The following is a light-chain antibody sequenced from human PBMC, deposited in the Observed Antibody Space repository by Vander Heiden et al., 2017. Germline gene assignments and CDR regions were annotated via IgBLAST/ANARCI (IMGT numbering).Light chain of an antibody. Sequence: IHMTQSPSSLSASVGDSVPITCRARQRLSSYLKWYQQKAGKAPKLLIYDASSLQSGDPSRIRGRGSGTDYTLTISSLQPEDCATYYCQQSYRTPWTFGQGTKVEIK. J-gene: IGKJ1*01. V-gene: IGKV1-39*01. CDR1: QRLSSY. CDR2: DAS. CDR3: QQSYRTPWT.